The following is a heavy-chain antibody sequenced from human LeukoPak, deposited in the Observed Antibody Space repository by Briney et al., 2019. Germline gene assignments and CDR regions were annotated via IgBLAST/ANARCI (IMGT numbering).Heavy chain of an antibody. J-gene: IGHJ4*02. Sequence: GESLKISCKTSGYNFTSYSIDWVRQMPGKGLEWIGIIYPRDFDTRYSPSFQGRVTISADVPARTAYLQWTSLKASDTAIYYCAKSFSNFFDKWGQGTLVTVSS. V-gene: IGHV5-51*04. CDR2: IYPRDFDT. D-gene: IGHD2/OR15-2a*01. CDR1: GYNFTSYS. CDR3: AKSFSNFFDK.